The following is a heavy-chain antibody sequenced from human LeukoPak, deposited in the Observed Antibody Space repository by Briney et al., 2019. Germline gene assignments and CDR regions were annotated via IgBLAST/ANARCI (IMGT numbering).Heavy chain of an antibody. V-gene: IGHV4-34*01. CDR2: INHSGST. Sequence: SETLSLTCAVYGGSFSGYYWSWIRQPPGKGLEWIGEINHSGSTNYNPSLKSRVTISVDTSKNQFSLKLSSVTAADTAVYYCARDQLYEAMDVWGQGTTVTVSS. J-gene: IGHJ6*02. CDR1: GGSFSGYY. D-gene: IGHD2-2*01. CDR3: ARDQLYEAMDV.